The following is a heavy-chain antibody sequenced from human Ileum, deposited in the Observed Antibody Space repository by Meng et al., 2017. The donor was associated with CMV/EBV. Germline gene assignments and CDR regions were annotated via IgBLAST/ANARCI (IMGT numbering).Heavy chain of an antibody. V-gene: IGHV1-8*03. CDR3: ARPYNFWSGQMDV. D-gene: IGHD3-3*01. Sequence: ASVQVSCKASGYTFSSFDIHWVRQATGQGLEWMGWMNPDSGDTGYAQKFQGRVTITWETSIGTVYTELSSLLSEDTAVYYCARPYNFWSGQMDVWGQGTLVTVSS. CDR2: MNPDSGDT. CDR1: GYTFSSFD. J-gene: IGHJ6*02.